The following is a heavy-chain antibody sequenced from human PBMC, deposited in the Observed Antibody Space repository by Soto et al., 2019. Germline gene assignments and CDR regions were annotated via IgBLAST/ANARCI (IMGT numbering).Heavy chain of an antibody. J-gene: IGHJ3*02. CDR2: IYYSGST. CDR1: GGSISSYY. V-gene: IGHV4-59*01. CDR3: ARRYGSAFDI. Sequence: QVQLQESGPGLVKPSETLSLTCTVSGGSISSYYWSWIRQPPGKGLEWIGYIYYSGSTNYNPSLKSRVTISVDTCKNQFSLKLSSVTAADTAVYYCARRYGSAFDIWGQGTMVTVSS. D-gene: IGHD3-10*01.